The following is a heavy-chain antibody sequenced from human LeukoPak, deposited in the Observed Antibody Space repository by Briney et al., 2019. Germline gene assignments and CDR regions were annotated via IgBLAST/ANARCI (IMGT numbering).Heavy chain of an antibody. D-gene: IGHD4-11*01. J-gene: IGHJ4*02. CDR2: IIPILGIA. Sequence: GASVKVSCKASGSTFSSYAISWVRQAPGQGLKWMGRIIPILGIANYAQKFQGRVTITTDESTSTAYMELSSPRSEDTAVYYCARSVTRNFLGDYWGQGTLVTVSS. CDR1: GSTFSSYA. CDR3: ARSVTRNFLGDY. V-gene: IGHV1-69*04.